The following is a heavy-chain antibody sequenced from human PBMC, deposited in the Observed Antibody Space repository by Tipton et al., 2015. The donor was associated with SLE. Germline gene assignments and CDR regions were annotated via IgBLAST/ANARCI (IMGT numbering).Heavy chain of an antibody. CDR2: IYTSGST. J-gene: IGHJ4*02. CDR1: GGSISSSSYY. D-gene: IGHD6-6*01. V-gene: IGHV4-61*02. CDR3: ARGHSSSARYFDY. Sequence: TLSLTCTVSGGSISSSSYYWSWIRQPAGKGLEWIGRIYTSGSTNYNPSLKSRVTMSVDTSKNQFSLKLSSVAAADTAVYYCARGHSSSARYFDYWGQGTLVTVSS.